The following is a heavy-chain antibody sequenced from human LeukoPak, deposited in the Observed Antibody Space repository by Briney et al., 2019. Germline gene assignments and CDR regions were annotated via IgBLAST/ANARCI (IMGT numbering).Heavy chain of an antibody. Sequence: PSETLSLTCAVYGGSFSGYYWSWIRQHPGKGLEWIGYIYYSGSTYYNPSLKSRITISVDTSKNQFSLKLTSVTAADTAVYYCARVSGSYSYYFDYWGQGTLVTVSS. J-gene: IGHJ4*02. CDR1: GGSFSGYY. V-gene: IGHV4-31*11. D-gene: IGHD1-26*01. CDR2: IYYSGST. CDR3: ARVSGSYSYYFDY.